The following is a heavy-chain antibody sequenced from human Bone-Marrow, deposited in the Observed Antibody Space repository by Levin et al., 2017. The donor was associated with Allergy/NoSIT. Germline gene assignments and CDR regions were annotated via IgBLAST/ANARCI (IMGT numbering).Heavy chain of an antibody. CDR3: ATSLLCGGDCLDA. D-gene: IGHD2-21*02. V-gene: IGHV4-30-4*01. CDR2: IHYSGSS. Sequence: PSETLSLTCTVSGGSISSGGYYWTWIRQPPGKGLEWIGHIHYSGSSHYNPSLKSRVTISVDTSENQFSLKLTSVTSADTAVYYCATSLLCGGDCLDAWGQGTLVTVSS. J-gene: IGHJ5*02. CDR1: GGSISSGGYY.